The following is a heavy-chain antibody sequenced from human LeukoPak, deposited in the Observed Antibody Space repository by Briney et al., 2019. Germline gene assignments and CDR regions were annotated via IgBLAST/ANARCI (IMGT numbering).Heavy chain of an antibody. CDR3: ASEIGLSGGYYFDY. V-gene: IGHV1-69*06. Sequence: SVKVSCKASRGTFSSYAISWVRQAPGQGLEWMGGIIPIFGTANYAQKFQGRVTITADKSTSTAYMELSSLRSEDTAVYYCASEIGLSGGYYFDYWGQGTLVTVSS. D-gene: IGHD3-16*01. J-gene: IGHJ4*02. CDR1: RGTFSSYA. CDR2: IIPIFGTA.